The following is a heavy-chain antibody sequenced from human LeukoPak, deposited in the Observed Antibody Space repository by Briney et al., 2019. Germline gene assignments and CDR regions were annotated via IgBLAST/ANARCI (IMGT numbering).Heavy chain of an antibody. CDR1: GFTFSSYG. D-gene: IGHD2-2*01. CDR2: IWYDGSNK. Sequence: GGSLRLSCAASGFTFSSYGIHWVRQAPGKGLEWVAVIWYDGSNKYYADSVKGRFTISRDNSKNTLYLQMNSLRAEDTAVYYCARHMPGERTFDYWGQGTLVTVSS. V-gene: IGHV3-33*01. CDR3: ARHMPGERTFDY. J-gene: IGHJ4*02.